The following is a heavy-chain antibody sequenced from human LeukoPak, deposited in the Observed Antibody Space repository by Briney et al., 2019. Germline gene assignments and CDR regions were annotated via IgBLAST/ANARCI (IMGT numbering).Heavy chain of an antibody. CDR1: GGFISSSSYY. V-gene: IGHV4-39*07. Sequence: KCSETLFLTCTVSGGFISSSSYYWGWIRQPPGKGLEWIGSIYYSGSTYYNPSLKSRVTISVDTSKNQFSPKLNSATAADTAVYYCARSGFIFSDYWGQGTLVTVSS. CDR2: IYYSGST. J-gene: IGHJ4*02. CDR3: ARSGFIFSDY. D-gene: IGHD3-3*01.